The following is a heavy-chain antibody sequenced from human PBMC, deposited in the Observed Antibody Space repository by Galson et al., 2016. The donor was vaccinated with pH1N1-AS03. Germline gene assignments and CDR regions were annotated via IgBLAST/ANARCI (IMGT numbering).Heavy chain of an antibody. CDR1: GFSINNDYF. D-gene: IGHD6-19*01. CDR3: ARSPRLISVAGTFPSRFDF. CDR2: IYPAVST. J-gene: IGHJ4*02. Sequence: ETLSLTCTVSGFSINNDYFWGWVRQPPGRGLEWIGSIYPAVSTDYNPSLKSRVAMSVDTSKNQFSLNLSSVTAADTALYYCARSPRLISVAGTFPSRFDFWGQGTLVTVSS. V-gene: IGHV4-38-2*02.